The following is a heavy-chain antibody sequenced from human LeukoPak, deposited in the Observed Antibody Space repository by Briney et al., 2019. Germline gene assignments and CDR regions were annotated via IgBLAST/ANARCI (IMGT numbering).Heavy chain of an antibody. Sequence: SETLSLTCAVYGGSFSGYYWCWSRHPPGKGMEWIGEINHSGSTNYNPSRKSRVTISVDTSKNDFSLKLSSVTGADTAVYYCARGRSSRHFDYWGQGTLVTVSS. CDR1: GGSFSGYY. V-gene: IGHV4-34*01. CDR2: INHSGST. D-gene: IGHD6-13*01. CDR3: ARGRSSRHFDY. J-gene: IGHJ4*02.